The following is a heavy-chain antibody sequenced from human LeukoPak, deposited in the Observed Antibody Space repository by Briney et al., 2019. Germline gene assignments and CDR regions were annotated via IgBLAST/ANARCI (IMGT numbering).Heavy chain of an antibody. CDR3: ARDNLIGANYYFDY. CDR2: IYTSGST. V-gene: IGHV4-4*07. D-gene: IGHD3-22*01. CDR1: GGSINYFY. J-gene: IGHJ4*02. Sequence: SETLSLTCTVSGGSINYFYWSWIRQPAGKGLEWIGRIYTSGSTNYNPSLKSRLTMSVDTSKNQFSLKLSSETAADTAVYYCARDNLIGANYYFDYWGQGTLVTVSS.